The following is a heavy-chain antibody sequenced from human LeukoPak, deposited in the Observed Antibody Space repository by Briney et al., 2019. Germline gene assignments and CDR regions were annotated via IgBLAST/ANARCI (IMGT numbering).Heavy chain of an antibody. Sequence: SETLSLTCTVSDGSISGYYWSWIRQPPGKRLEWIGYISYSGSTSYNPSLRSRVTISLDSSKSQFSLKLSSVIAADTAVFYCARETSGYSSNFDYWGQGALVTVSS. D-gene: IGHD6-19*01. V-gene: IGHV4-59*01. CDR1: DGSISGYY. CDR3: ARETSGYSSNFDY. J-gene: IGHJ4*02. CDR2: ISYSGST.